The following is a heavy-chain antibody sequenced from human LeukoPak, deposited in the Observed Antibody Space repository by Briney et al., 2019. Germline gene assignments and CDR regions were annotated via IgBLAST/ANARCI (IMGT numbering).Heavy chain of an antibody. V-gene: IGHV3-21*01. J-gene: IGHJ4*02. D-gene: IGHD1-26*01. Sequence: GGALILSCAASGFTFSSYSMNWVRQAAGKGLEGVSSISSSSSYIYYADSVKGRFTISRDNAKNSLYLQMNSLRAEDTAVYYCARESVVGATDSFDYWGQGTLVTVSS. CDR1: GFTFSSYS. CDR2: ISSSSSYI. CDR3: ARESVVGATDSFDY.